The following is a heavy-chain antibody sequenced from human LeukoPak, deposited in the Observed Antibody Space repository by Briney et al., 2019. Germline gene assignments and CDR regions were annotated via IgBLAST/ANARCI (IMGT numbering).Heavy chain of an antibody. Sequence: PSETLSLTCTVSDDSVSSDNYYWSWIRQPPGKGLEWIGYVYYSGSTNYNPSLKSRVTISVDTSKNQFSLKLSSVTAADTAVYFCARGAYYYPYWGQGTLVTVSS. CDR1: DDSVSSDNYY. J-gene: IGHJ4*02. CDR2: VYYSGST. CDR3: ARGAYYYPY. D-gene: IGHD3-10*01. V-gene: IGHV4-61*01.